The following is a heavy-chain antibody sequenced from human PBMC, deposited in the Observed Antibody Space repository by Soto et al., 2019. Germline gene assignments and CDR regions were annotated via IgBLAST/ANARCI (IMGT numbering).Heavy chain of an antibody. Sequence: SETLSLTCTVSGGSISSYYWSWIRQPPGKGLEWIGYIYYSGSTNYNPSLKSRVTISVDTSKNQFSLKLSSVTAADTAVYYCARSAMDYGDYDWGQGTLVTVSS. CDR3: ARSAMDYGDYD. CDR2: IYYSGST. CDR1: GGSISSYY. J-gene: IGHJ4*02. D-gene: IGHD4-17*01. V-gene: IGHV4-59*01.